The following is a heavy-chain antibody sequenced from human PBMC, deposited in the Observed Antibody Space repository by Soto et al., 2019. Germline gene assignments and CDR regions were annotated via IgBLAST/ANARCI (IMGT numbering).Heavy chain of an antibody. D-gene: IGHD2-2*02. CDR2: IKQGGSEK. CDR3: ARLGYCGSTSCYTAVYYFDY. J-gene: IGHJ4*02. V-gene: IGHV3-7*01. CDR1: GFTFSSYW. Sequence: LRLSCAASGFTFSSYWMSWVRQAPGKGLEWVANIKQGGSEKYYVDSVKGRFTISRDNAKNSLYLQMNSLRAEDTAVYYCARLGYCGSTSCYTAVYYFDYWGQGTLVTVSS.